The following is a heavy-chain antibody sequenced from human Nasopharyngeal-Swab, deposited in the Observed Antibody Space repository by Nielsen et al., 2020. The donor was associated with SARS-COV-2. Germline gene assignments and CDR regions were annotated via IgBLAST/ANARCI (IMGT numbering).Heavy chain of an antibody. CDR3: LRGMAGYGWFDP. CDR2: ISSDGGA. CDR1: GFTFSNYD. V-gene: IGHV3-74*01. Sequence: GESLKISCAASGFTFSNYDMHWVRQAPGKGLVWVSRISSDGGANYADSATGRFTISRDNAKNTVYLQMNSLRDEDTAVYYCLRGMAGYGWFDPWGQGILVTVSS. J-gene: IGHJ5*02. D-gene: IGHD2-2*03.